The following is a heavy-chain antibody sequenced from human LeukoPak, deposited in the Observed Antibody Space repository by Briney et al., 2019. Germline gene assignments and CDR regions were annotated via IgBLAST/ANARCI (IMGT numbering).Heavy chain of an antibody. CDR1: GGTFSSYA. CDR3: ASGFASGSYYPPFDY. CDR2: IIPIFGTA. J-gene: IGHJ4*02. Sequence: SVKVSCKASGGTFSSYAISWVRQAPGQGLEWMGGIIPIFGTANYAQKFQGRVTVTADESTSTAYMELSSLRSEDTAVYYCASGFASGSYYPPFDYWGQGTLVTVSS. D-gene: IGHD1-26*01. V-gene: IGHV1-69*13.